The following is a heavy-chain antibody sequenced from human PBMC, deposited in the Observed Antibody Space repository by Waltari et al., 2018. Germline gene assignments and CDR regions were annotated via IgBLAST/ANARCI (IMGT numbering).Heavy chain of an antibody. CDR1: GGSFRNYA. V-gene: IGHV1-69*01. D-gene: IGHD6-13*01. J-gene: IGHJ3*02. CDR2: IISLLGKT. CDR3: ARGSYSSSWFNLKAFHI. Sequence: QVQLLQSGAEVTKPGSSVKVSCKASGGSFRNYAISWVRQAPGQGLEWMGGIISLLGKTNYAQKCQVRRTITADESTTIAYMDLSSLRFEDTAVYYCARGSYSSSWFNLKAFHIWGQGTMVTVSS.